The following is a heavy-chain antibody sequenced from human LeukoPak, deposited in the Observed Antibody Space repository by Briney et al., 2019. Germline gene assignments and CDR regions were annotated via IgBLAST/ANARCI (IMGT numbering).Heavy chain of an antibody. CDR3: ARSVYCGGDCSPFDY. V-gene: IGHV4-39*07. CDR2: IYYSGNN. Sequence: SETLSLTCSVSGGSISSDNYYWGWIRQPPGNGLEWIGSIYYSGNNYHNPSLKSRVTISVDTSKNQFSLKLSSVTAADTAVYYCARSVYCGGDCSPFDYWGQGILVTVSS. D-gene: IGHD2-21*02. CDR1: GGSISSDNYY. J-gene: IGHJ4*02.